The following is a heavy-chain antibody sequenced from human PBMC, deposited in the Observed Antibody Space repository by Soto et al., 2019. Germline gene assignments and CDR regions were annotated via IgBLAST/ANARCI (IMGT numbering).Heavy chain of an antibody. J-gene: IGHJ6*02. Sequence: PSETLSLTCTVSGGSISSGDYYWSWIRQPPGKGLEWIGYIYYSGSTYYNPSLKSRVTISVDTSKNQFSLKLSSVTAADTAVYYCARVELEWSGWNYYYYGMDVWGQGTXVTVSS. V-gene: IGHV4-30-4*01. CDR3: ARVELEWSGWNYYYYGMDV. CDR2: IYYSGST. CDR1: GGSISSGDYY. D-gene: IGHD3-3*01.